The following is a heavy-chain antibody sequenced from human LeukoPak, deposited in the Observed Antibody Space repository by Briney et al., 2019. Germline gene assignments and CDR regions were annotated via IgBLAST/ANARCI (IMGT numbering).Heavy chain of an antibody. V-gene: IGHV2-70*18. CDR2: IDWDDDK. CDR1: GGSIKSNNWW. Sequence: TLSLTCAVSGGSIKSNNWWSWVRQPPGKGLGWLALIDWDDDKYYSTSLKTRLTISKDTSKNQVVLTMTNMDPVDTATYYCARTTIAAAGRATDYWGQGTLVTVSS. D-gene: IGHD6-13*01. CDR3: ARTTIAAAGRATDY. J-gene: IGHJ4*02.